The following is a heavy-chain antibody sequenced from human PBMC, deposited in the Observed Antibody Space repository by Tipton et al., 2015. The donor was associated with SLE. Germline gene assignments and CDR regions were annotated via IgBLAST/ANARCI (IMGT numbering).Heavy chain of an antibody. CDR2: IFHTGNT. CDR3: AREGGAAKTFDY. J-gene: IGHJ4*02. D-gene: IGHD2-15*01. CDR1: GVSISSGYY. Sequence: LRLSCSVSGVSISSGYYWVWLRQSPGKGLEWIATIFHTGNTYYRSSLRSRTTISVDTSRNQFSLKMTPMTAADTAVYYCAREGGAAKTFDYWGQGTLVTVSS. V-gene: IGHV4-38-2*02.